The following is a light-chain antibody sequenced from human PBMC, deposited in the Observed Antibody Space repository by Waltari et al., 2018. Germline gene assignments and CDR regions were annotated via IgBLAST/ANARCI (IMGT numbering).Light chain of an antibody. CDR1: GGHSGYA. V-gene: IGLV4-69*01. CDR3: QTWASGLYV. Sequence: QLVLTQSPSASASRGASVKLTCTLSGGHSGYAIAWHQQHPEKGPRFLMKVTSDGRQNKGDGIPDRFSGSSSGAERYLTISSLQSEDEADYYCQTWASGLYVFGTGTKVTVV. CDR2: VTSDGRQ. J-gene: IGLJ1*01.